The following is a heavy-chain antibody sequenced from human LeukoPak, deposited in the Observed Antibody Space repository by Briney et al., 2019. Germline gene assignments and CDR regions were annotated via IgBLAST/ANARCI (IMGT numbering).Heavy chain of an antibody. V-gene: IGHV3-43*01. CDR1: GYPFDDYS. D-gene: IGHD5-24*01. J-gene: IGHJ3*02. CDR2: ISWDGGST. Sequence: GGSLRLSCAPSGYPFDDYSMHWVRQGPGKGLEWVSVISWDGGSTSYAGSVKGRFTISRDNSKNTLYLQMNSLRAEDTAVYYCAREMATTDAFDIWGQGTMVTVSS. CDR3: AREMATTDAFDI.